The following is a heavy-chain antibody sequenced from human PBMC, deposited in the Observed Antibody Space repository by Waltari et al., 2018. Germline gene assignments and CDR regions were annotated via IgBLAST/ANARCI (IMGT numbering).Heavy chain of an antibody. CDR1: GYTFTGYY. J-gene: IGHJ4*02. D-gene: IGHD3-16*02. CDR2: INPNSGCT. Sequence: QVQLVQSGAEVKKPGASVKVFCKASGYTFTGYYMHWVRQAPGQGLEWMGWINPNSGCTNYAQKFQGRVTMTRDTSISTAYMELSRLRSDDTAVYYCARIPYYDYIWGSYRYEYWGQGTLVTVSS. CDR3: ARIPYYDYIWGSYRYEY. V-gene: IGHV1-2*02.